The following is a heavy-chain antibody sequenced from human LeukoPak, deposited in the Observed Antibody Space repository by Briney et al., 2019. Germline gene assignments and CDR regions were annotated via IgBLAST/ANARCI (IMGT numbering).Heavy chain of an antibody. V-gene: IGHV3-23*01. J-gene: IGHJ4*02. Sequence: GGSLRLSCAVSGFTFSSYWMHWVRQAPGEGLEWVSSISASDDRTFYADSVKGRFTISRDNSKNTVYLQMNSLRAGDTAVYYCAKVQHADFNMNFDSWGQGTLVTVSS. CDR2: ISASDDRT. D-gene: IGHD2-21*01. CDR3: AKVQHADFNMNFDS. CDR1: GFTFSSYW.